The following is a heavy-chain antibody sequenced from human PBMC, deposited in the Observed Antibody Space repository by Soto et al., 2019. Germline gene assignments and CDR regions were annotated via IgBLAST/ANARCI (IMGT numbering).Heavy chain of an antibody. Sequence: QVQLVQSGAEVKKPGASVKVSCKASGYTFTGYYMHWVRQAPGQGLEWMGWINPNSGGTNYAQKFQGWVTMTRDTSISTAYMELSRLRSDDTAVYYCARGSYYYDSSGYYLGNDAFDIWGQGTMVTVSS. J-gene: IGHJ3*02. CDR2: INPNSGGT. CDR1: GYTFTGYY. CDR3: ARGSYYYDSSGYYLGNDAFDI. V-gene: IGHV1-2*04. D-gene: IGHD3-22*01.